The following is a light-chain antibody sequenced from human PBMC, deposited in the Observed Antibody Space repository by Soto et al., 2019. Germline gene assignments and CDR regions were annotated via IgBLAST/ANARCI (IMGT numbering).Light chain of an antibody. CDR1: QDISNY. V-gene: IGKV1-33*01. CDR3: QQYDNLHLT. J-gene: IGKJ4*01. Sequence: DIQMTQSPSSLSASVGDRVTITCQASQDISNYLNWYQQKPGKAPKLLIYDASNLETGVPSRFSESESGTDFTFTISSLQPEDIATSYCQQYDNLHLTFGGGTKVEIK. CDR2: DAS.